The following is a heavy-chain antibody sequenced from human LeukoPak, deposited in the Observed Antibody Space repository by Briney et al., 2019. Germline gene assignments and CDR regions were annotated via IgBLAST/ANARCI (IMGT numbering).Heavy chain of an antibody. CDR3: ARDAVNIVVVPAATIVYYGMDV. Sequence: SETLSLTCTVSGGSISSYYWSWIRQPPGKGLEWIGYIYYSGSTNYNPSLKSRVTISVDTSKNQFSLKLSSVTAADTAVYYCARDAVNIVVVPAATIVYYGMDVWGQGTTVTVSS. V-gene: IGHV4-59*01. CDR1: GGSISSYY. D-gene: IGHD2-2*01. J-gene: IGHJ6*02. CDR2: IYYSGST.